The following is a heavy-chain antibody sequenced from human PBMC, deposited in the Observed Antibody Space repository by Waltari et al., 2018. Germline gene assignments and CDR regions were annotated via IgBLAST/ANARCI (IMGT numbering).Heavy chain of an antibody. CDR2: MNPNSGNT. CDR1: GYGFSTYY. V-gene: IGHV1-8*02. J-gene: IGHJ4*02. D-gene: IGHD3-16*01. Sequence: QVQLVQSGPEVQKPGASVKVSCKTSGYGFSTYYIHWVRQATGQGLEWMGWMNPNSGNTGYAQKFQGRVTMTRNTSISTAYMELSSLRSEDTAVYYCARTALGSLVDYWGQGTLVTVSS. CDR3: ARTALGSLVDY.